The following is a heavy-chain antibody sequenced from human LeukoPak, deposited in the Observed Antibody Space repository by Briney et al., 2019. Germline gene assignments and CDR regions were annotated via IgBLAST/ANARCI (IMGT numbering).Heavy chain of an antibody. CDR1: GYSISSGYY. J-gene: IGHJ3*02. CDR2: IYHSGST. Sequence: SETLSLTCAVSGYSISSGYYWGWIRQPPGKGLERIGRIYHSGSTYYNPSLKSRVTISVDTSKNQFSLKLSSVTAADTAVYYCAVLFTIFGVVSSDAFDIWGQGTMVTVSS. CDR3: AVLFTIFGVVSSDAFDI. D-gene: IGHD3-3*01. V-gene: IGHV4-38-2*01.